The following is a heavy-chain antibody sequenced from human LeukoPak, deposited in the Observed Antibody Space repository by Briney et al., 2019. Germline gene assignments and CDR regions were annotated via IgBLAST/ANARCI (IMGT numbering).Heavy chain of an antibody. V-gene: IGHV3-30*02. CDR2: IRYDGSNK. CDR3: AKDAMVRGVILNWFDP. Sequence: GGSLRLSCAASGFTFSSYGMHWVRQAPGKGLDGVAFIRYDGSNKYYADSVKGRFTISRDNSKNTLYLQMNSLRAEDTAVYYCAKDAMVRGVILNWFDPWGQGTLVTVSS. D-gene: IGHD3-10*01. J-gene: IGHJ5*02. CDR1: GFTFSSYG.